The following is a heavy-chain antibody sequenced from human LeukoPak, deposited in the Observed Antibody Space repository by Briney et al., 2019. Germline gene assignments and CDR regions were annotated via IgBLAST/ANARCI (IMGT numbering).Heavy chain of an antibody. CDR3: AKIVQFTAATGTGLES. D-gene: IGHD6-13*01. CDR2: IIYDGRHT. V-gene: IGHV3-23*01. CDR1: GFTFRSYA. J-gene: IGHJ4*02. Sequence: QPGGSLRLSCTASGFTFRSYAMSWVRQAPGKGLECVSSIIYDGRHTYYAASVKGRFTISRDNSKNTMYLQMNSLRAEDTAVYYCAKIVQFTAATGTGLESWGQGTLVTVSP.